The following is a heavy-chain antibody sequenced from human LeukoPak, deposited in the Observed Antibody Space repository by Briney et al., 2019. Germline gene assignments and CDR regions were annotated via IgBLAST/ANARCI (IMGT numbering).Heavy chain of an antibody. D-gene: IGHD4-17*01. Sequence: GGSLRLSCAASGFTFRSYCMNWVRQAPGKGLEWLSYIDGSSSTLYYADSVEGRFTISRDNAKSSLFLQMNSLRAEDTAVYYCARSLGTTVTTAPGCWGQGTLVTVSS. J-gene: IGHJ4*02. CDR1: GFTFRSYC. CDR3: ARSLGTTVTTAPGC. V-gene: IGHV3-48*04. CDR2: IDGSSSTL.